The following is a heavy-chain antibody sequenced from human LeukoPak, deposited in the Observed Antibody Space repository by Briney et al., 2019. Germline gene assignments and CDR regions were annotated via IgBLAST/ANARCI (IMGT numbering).Heavy chain of an antibody. Sequence: SETLALTCTVSGGSISSSSYYWGWVRQPPGKGPEWIGTIYYSGTTYYNPSLKSRVTVSVDTSKNQFSLRLSSVTAADTAVYFCARYVVTRGYSFDYWGQGTLVTVSS. CDR1: GGSISSSSYY. J-gene: IGHJ4*02. D-gene: IGHD4-23*01. CDR3: ARYVVTRGYSFDY. V-gene: IGHV4-39*01. CDR2: IYYSGTT.